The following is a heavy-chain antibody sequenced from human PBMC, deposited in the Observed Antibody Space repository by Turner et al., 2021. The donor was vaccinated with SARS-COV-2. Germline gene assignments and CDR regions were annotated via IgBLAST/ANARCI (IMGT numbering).Heavy chain of an antibody. J-gene: IGHJ5*02. Sequence: EVQLVESGGGLVKPGGSLRLSCAASGFTFSSYSMNWVRQAPGKGLEWVSSISSSSRYIYYADSMKGRFTISRDNSKNSLYLQMNSLRAEDTAVYYCARGTYYYDSSTYSGTNWFDPWGQGTLVTVS. CDR1: GFTFSSYS. D-gene: IGHD3-22*01. V-gene: IGHV3-21*01. CDR3: ARGTYYYDSSTYSGTNWFDP. CDR2: ISSSSRYI.